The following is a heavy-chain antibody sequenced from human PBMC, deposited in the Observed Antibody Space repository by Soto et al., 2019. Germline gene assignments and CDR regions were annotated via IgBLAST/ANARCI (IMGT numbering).Heavy chain of an antibody. D-gene: IGHD6-6*01. J-gene: IGHJ4*02. CDR1: RFTSRIYD. CDR3: ANGRYADHAEYEN. V-gene: IGHV3-30*18. Sequence: PGGSLRLSRTASRFTSRIYDMHWFRQVPGKELEWVAGISYDGRHIYYGVSVKGRFTISRDNSKNTVYLQTNSLGAEDTALYFCANGRYADHAEYENWGQGTLVTVSS. CDR2: ISYDGRHI.